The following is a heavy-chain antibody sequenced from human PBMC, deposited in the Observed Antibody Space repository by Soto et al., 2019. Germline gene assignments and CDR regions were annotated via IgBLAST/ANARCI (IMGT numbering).Heavy chain of an antibody. CDR2: IYYSGST. V-gene: IGHV4-30-4*01. J-gene: IGHJ5*02. Sequence: QVQLQESGPGLVKPSQTLSLTCTVSGGSISSGDYYWSWIRQPPGKGLEWIGYIYYSGSTYYNPSLQGRVTISVDTSKNQFSLKLSSVTAADTAVYYCARGEGDYYDSSGYQGWFDPWGQGTLVTVSS. CDR3: ARGEGDYYDSSGYQGWFDP. CDR1: GGSISSGDYY. D-gene: IGHD3-22*01.